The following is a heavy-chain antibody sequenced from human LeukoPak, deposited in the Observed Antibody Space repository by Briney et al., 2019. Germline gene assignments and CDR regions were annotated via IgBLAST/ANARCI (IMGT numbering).Heavy chain of an antibody. D-gene: IGHD3-10*01. V-gene: IGHV4-34*01. Sequence: PSETLSLTCAVYGGSFSGYYWSWIRQPPGKGLEWIGEINHSGSTNYNPSLKSRVTISVDTSKNQFSLKLSSVTAADTAVYYCARGRDQELLWFGESGGAEYGMDVWGQGTTVTLSS. J-gene: IGHJ6*02. CDR2: INHSGST. CDR3: ARGRDQELLWFGESGGAEYGMDV. CDR1: GGSFSGYY.